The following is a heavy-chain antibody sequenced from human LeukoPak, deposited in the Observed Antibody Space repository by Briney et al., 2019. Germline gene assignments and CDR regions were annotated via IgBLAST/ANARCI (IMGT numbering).Heavy chain of an antibody. CDR2: IYYSGST. CDR1: GGSISSSSYY. D-gene: IGHD6-13*01. J-gene: IGHJ4*02. CDR3: ARRQRDLSAASYY. Sequence: SETLSLTCTVSGGSISSSSYYWGWIRQPPGRGLWWSGSIYYSGSTYYNPSLKSRVTISVDTSKNQFSLKLSSVTAADTAVYYCARRQRDLSAASYYWGQGTLVTVSS. V-gene: IGHV4-39*01.